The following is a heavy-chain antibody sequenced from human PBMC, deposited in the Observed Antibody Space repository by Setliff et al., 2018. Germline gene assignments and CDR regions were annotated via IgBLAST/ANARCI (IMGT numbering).Heavy chain of an antibody. CDR2: VHFGGAT. CDR3: ARQPSSGAYYNPRPYYFDS. V-gene: IGHV4-59*01. CDR1: SGSINSYY. J-gene: IGHJ4*02. D-gene: IGHD3-10*01. Sequence: PSETLSLTCTVSSGSINSYYWSWVRQSPGKGLEWIGFVHFGGATNYNPCLKSRVPMSADTSNNQFSLNLRSVTAADTAVYFCARQPSSGAYYNPRPYYFDSWGQGTLVTVSS.